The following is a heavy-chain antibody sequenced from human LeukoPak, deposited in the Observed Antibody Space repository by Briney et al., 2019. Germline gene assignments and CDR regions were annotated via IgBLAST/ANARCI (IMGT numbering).Heavy chain of an antibody. CDR3: AREFIVGAARQYYFDY. CDR2: IPYDGSID. J-gene: IGHJ4*02. V-gene: IGHV3-30-3*01. Sequence: PGGSLRLSCAASGFTFSAYPMHWVRQAPGKGLEWVAIIPYDGSIDFYADSVRGRFTISRDNSKNTLYLQMNSLRAEDTAVYYCAREFIVGAARQYYFDYWGQGTLVTVSS. D-gene: IGHD1-26*01. CDR1: GFTFSAYP.